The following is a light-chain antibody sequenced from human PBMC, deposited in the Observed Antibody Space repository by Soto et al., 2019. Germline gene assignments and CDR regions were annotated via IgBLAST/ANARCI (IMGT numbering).Light chain of an antibody. J-gene: IGKJ1*01. CDR3: QQYNSYWT. Sequence: DIQMTQSPSTQSASVGDRVTITCRASQSNSSWLAWYQQKPGKAPKLLIYKASSLESGVPSRFSGSGSGTEFTLTISSLQPDDFATYYCQQYNSYWTFGQGTKVEIK. CDR1: QSNSSW. V-gene: IGKV1-5*03. CDR2: KAS.